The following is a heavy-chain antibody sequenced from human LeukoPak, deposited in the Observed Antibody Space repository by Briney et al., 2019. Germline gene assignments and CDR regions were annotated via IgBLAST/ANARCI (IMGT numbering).Heavy chain of an antibody. CDR3: RRENGGFSHFGH. CDR2: ISLSGLT. CDR1: GGSVSSPRW. Sequence: SGTPSTTCAASGGSVSSPRWWSRVRQPPGQGLEWIGVISLSGLTTYNPSLKSRVTVSLDKSKKHLSLNLTSVTAADKGVYYCRRENGGFSHFGHWGQGTLVTVPS. D-gene: IGHD3-16*01. V-gene: IGHV4-4*02. J-gene: IGHJ4*02.